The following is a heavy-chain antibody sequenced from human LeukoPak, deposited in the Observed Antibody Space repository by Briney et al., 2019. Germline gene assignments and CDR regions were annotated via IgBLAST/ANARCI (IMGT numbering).Heavy chain of an antibody. Sequence: SETLSLTCTVSGGSVSSGSYYWSWIRQPPGKGLEWLGYIYYSGSTNYNPSLKSRVTISRDTSKNHFSLRLSSVTAADTAVYYCARERGEYCSSTSCSKSYFDYWGQGTLVTVSS. CDR1: GGSVSSGSYY. D-gene: IGHD2-2*01. J-gene: IGHJ4*02. CDR2: IYYSGST. V-gene: IGHV4-61*03. CDR3: ARERGEYCSSTSCSKSYFDY.